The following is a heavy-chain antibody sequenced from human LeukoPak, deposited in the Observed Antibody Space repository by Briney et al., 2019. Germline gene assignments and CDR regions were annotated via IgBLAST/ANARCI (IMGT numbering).Heavy chain of an antibody. CDR3: ARCSGVFGSSGY. CDR2: ISSGTGSYI. J-gene: IGHJ4*02. D-gene: IGHD6-6*01. Sequence: GGSLRLSCVASGFSFSSYSLNWVRQAPGKGLEWVSTISSGTGSYIYYADSVRGRFTISRDNAKNSLYLQMNSLRAEDTAVYYCARCSGVFGSSGYWGQGTLVTVSS. V-gene: IGHV3-21*01. CDR1: GFSFSSYS.